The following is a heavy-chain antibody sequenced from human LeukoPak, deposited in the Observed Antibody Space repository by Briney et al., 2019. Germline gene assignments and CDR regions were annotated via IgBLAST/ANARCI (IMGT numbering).Heavy chain of an antibody. Sequence: SETLSLTCTVSGGSISSSSYYWGWIRQPPGKGLEWIGSIYYSGSTYYNPSLKSRVTISVDTSKNQFSLKLSSVTAADTAVYYCARGNYDFWSGYYVIRGDYFDYWGQGTLVTVSS. CDR2: IYYSGST. CDR1: GGSISSSSYY. V-gene: IGHV4-39*01. D-gene: IGHD3-3*01. J-gene: IGHJ4*02. CDR3: ARGNYDFWSGYYVIRGDYFDY.